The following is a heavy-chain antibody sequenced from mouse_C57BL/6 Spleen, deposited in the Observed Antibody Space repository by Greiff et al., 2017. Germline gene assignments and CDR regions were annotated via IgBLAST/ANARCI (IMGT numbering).Heavy chain of an antibody. J-gene: IGHJ1*03. CDR3: AKGWEGYFDV. Sequence: QVQLQQSGPELVKPGASVKISCKASGYAFSSSWMNWVKQRPGKGLEWIGRIYPGDGDTNYNGKFKGKATLTADKSSSTAYMQLSSLTSEDSAVYFCAKGWEGYFDVWGTGTTVTVSS. D-gene: IGHD4-1*01. V-gene: IGHV1-82*01. CDR1: GYAFSSSW. CDR2: IYPGDGDT.